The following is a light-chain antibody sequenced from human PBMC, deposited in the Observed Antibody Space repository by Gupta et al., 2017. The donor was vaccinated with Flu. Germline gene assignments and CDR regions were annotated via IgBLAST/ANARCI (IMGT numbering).Light chain of an antibody. CDR1: ALPKQY. CDR3: QSTDNGGTYQMV. J-gene: IGLJ2*01. CDR2: RDI. V-gene: IGLV3-25*02. Sequence: SYELTQPPSVSVCPGQTAKIPCPGDALPKQYAYWYRQKPGQAPVLLIYRDIKRPSGIPGRFSGSTSGTTVTLTITGVQAEDEADYYCQSTDNGGTYQMVFGGGTKLTVL.